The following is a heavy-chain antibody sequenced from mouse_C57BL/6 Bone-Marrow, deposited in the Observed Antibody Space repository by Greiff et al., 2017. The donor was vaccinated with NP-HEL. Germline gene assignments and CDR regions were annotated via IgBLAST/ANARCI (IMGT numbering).Heavy chain of an antibody. J-gene: IGHJ3*01. CDR1: GYSFTDYN. D-gene: IGHD2-5*01. V-gene: IGHV1-39*01. Sequence: EVKLMESGPELVKPGASVKISCKASGYSFTDYNMNWVKQSNGKSLEWIGVINPNYGTTSYNQKFKGKATLTVDQSSSTAYMQLNSLTSEDSAVYYCARNDFYYSNPGAYWGQGTLVTVSA. CDR3: ARNDFYYSNPGAY. CDR2: INPNYGTT.